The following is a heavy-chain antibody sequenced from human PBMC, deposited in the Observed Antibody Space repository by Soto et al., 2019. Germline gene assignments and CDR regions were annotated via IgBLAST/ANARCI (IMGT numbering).Heavy chain of an antibody. J-gene: IGHJ6*02. CDR3: RSSSRYSTDV. Sequence: QLQLQESGPGLVKPSETLSLSCTVSGGSITSSSYWGWIRQPPGKGLEWIGSIYSTGNTYYNPSLKGRVTISAATSKNPFSLNLSAVTAADTGVYYCRSSSRYSTDVGGLGTTVYVTS. V-gene: IGHV4-39*01. D-gene: IGHD6-13*01. CDR2: IYSTGNT. CDR1: GGSITSSSY.